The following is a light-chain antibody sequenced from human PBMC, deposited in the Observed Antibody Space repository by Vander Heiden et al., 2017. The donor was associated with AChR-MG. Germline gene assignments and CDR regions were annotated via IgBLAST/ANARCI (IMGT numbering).Light chain of an antibody. CDR1: NLGDKY. CDR2: QES. Sequence: SYELTQPPSVSVSPGQTASITCSGDNLGDKYACWYQQKPGQSPVLVIYQESKRPSGIPERFSGSNSGNTATLTISGTQAMDEADYYCQAWDSYVVFGGGTKLTVL. V-gene: IGLV3-1*01. CDR3: QAWDSYVV. J-gene: IGLJ2*01.